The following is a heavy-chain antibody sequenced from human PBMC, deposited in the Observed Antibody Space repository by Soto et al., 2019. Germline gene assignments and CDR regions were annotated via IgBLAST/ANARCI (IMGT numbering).Heavy chain of an antibody. V-gene: IGHV3-23*01. J-gene: IGHJ6*02. CDR3: AKDFKIHSGSYSTVILWDSYGMDV. CDR1: GFTFSSYA. CDR2: ISGSGGST. D-gene: IGHD1-26*01. Sequence: GGSLRLSCAASGFTFSSYAMSWVRQAPGKGLEWVSAISGSGGSTYYADSVKGRFTISRDNSKNTLYLQMNSLRAEETAVYYCAKDFKIHSGSYSTVILWDSYGMDVWGQGTTVTVSS.